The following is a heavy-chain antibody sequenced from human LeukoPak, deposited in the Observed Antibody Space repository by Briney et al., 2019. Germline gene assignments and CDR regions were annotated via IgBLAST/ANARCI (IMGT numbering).Heavy chain of an antibody. V-gene: IGHV3-7*01. Sequence: PGRSLSLSCAASGFTFSTYCMSWVRQAPGKGLEWVANIKQDGSVKYSVESVTRRFTISRSNAKSSLFLQMNSLRAEDTAVYDCARGAYRSSWYVDYWGQGTLVTVSS. J-gene: IGHJ4*02. CDR1: GFTFSTYC. CDR3: ARGAYRSSWYVDY. D-gene: IGHD6-13*01. CDR2: IKQDGSVK.